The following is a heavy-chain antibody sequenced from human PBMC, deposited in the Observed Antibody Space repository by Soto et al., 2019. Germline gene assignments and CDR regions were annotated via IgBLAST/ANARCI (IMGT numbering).Heavy chain of an antibody. CDR3: APTLGSSNYGAFHI. Sequence: ASVKVSCKASGYTFTSSYIHWVRQTPGQGLQWMGMINPSGDSTTYAQRFQGRVTLTRDTSTTTVYMELSSLRSEDTAIYYCAPTLGSSNYGAFHIWGQGTMVTVSS. J-gene: IGHJ3*02. CDR1: GYTFTSSY. CDR2: INPSGDST. D-gene: IGHD3-10*01. V-gene: IGHV1-46*03.